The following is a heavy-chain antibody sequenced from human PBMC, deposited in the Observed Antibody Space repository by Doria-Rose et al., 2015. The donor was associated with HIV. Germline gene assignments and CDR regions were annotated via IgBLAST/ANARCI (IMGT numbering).Heavy chain of an antibody. Sequence: QVQLQQWGPGLVKPSETLSLTCSVSGASVSSRGYYWNWIRQVPGKGLESLGYTYYTGTSDYSPSPKSRLNMAVDTSKNQFSLKLSFVTVADTAVYYCARMGSYRELDYWGQGALVIVSA. V-gene: IGHV4-31*03. CDR2: TYYTGTS. D-gene: IGHD3-3*01. CDR1: GASVSSRGYY. CDR3: ARMGSYRELDY. J-gene: IGHJ4*02.